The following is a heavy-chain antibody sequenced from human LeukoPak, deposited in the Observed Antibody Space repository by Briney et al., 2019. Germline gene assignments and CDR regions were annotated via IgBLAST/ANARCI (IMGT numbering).Heavy chain of an antibody. J-gene: IGHJ6*02. Sequence: ASVKVSCKASNSTFSGMSWVRQAPGQGLEWMGWIGAYSGDTHYAQKVQDRVTMTTDTSTSTAYMELRSLRSDDTAVYYCARDPKRNYYYYYGMDVWGQGTTVTVSS. CDR3: ARDPKRNYYYYYGMDV. CDR1: NSTFSG. CDR2: IGAYSGDT. V-gene: IGHV1-18*01. D-gene: IGHD6-25*01.